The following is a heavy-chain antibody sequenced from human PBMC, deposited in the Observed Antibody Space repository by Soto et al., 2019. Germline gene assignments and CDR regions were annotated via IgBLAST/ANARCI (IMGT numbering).Heavy chain of an antibody. J-gene: IGHJ4*02. CDR1: GGSISGYY. CDR2: IYYSGST. D-gene: IGHD5-12*01. V-gene: IGHV4-59*01. CDR3: ARGERWLQVIDY. Sequence: PSETLSLTCTVSGGSISGYYWSWIRQPPGKGLEWIGYIYYSGSTNYNPSLKSRVTISVDTSKNQFSLKLSSVTAADTAVYFCARGERWLQVIDYWGQGTLVTVSS.